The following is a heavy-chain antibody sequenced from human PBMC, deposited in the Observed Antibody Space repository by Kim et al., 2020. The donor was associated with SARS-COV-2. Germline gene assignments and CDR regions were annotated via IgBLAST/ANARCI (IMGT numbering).Heavy chain of an antibody. Sequence: SETLSLTCTVSGGSVSSGSYYWSWIRQPPGKGLEWIGYIYYSGSTNYNPSLKSRVTISVDTSKNQFSLKLSSVTAADTAVYYCARDPIYYYDSSGYRDWGQGTMVTVSS. CDR2: IYYSGST. J-gene: IGHJ3*01. CDR1: GGSVSSGSYY. V-gene: IGHV4-61*01. D-gene: IGHD3-22*01. CDR3: ARDPIYYYDSSGYRD.